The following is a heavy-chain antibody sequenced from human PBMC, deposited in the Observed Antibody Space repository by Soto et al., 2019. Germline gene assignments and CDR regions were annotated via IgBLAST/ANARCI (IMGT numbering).Heavy chain of an antibody. V-gene: IGHV3-30*18. CDR3: AKGYCRRNSCYPGAFDI. Sequence: GGSLRLSCAASGFTFSSYGMHWVRQAPGKGLEWVAVISYDGSNKYYADSVKGRFTISRDNSKNTLYPQMNSLRAEDTAVYYFAKGYCRRNSCYPGAFDIWGQGTMVTVSS. CDR2: ISYDGSNK. J-gene: IGHJ3*02. D-gene: IGHD2-2*01. CDR1: GFTFSSYG.